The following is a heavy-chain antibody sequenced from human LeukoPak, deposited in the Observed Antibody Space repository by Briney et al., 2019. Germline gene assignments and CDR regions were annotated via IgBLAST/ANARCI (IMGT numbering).Heavy chain of an antibody. Sequence: PGGSLRLSCAASGFSVTTYYVSWVRQAPGKGLEWVSVIYGTGRTYHSESVRGRFTISRGRTNNTVSLQMDTLKAEDTAVYFCARGGFGSSAGGIFEYWGLGTLVSVSS. CDR3: ARGGFGSSAGGIFEY. J-gene: IGHJ4*02. D-gene: IGHD6-6*01. CDR1: GFSVTTYY. V-gene: IGHV3-66*02. CDR2: IYGTGRT.